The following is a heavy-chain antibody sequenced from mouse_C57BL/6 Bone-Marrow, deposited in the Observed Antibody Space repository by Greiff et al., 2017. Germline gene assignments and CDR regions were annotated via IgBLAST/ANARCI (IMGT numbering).Heavy chain of an antibody. D-gene: IGHD2-4*01. J-gene: IGHJ4*01. CDR1: GYTFTSYW. V-gene: IGHV1-69*01. CDR3: ARDYDEGHYAMDY. Sequence: QVQLQQPGAELVMPGASVKLSCKASGYTFTSYWMHWVKQRPGQGLEWIGEIDPSDSYTNYNQKFKGKSTLTVDKSSSTAYMQLSSLTSEDSAVYDCARDYDEGHYAMDYWGQGTSVTVSS. CDR2: IDPSDSYT.